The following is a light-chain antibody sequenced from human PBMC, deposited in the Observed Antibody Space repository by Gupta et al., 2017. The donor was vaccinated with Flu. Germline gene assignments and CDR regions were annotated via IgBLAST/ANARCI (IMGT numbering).Light chain of an antibody. CDR3: QQYDSIPPT. Sequence: DIVMTQFPDSLAVSLGERATINCKSSQSVLFSSNNKNYLAWYQQKPRQPPKLVIYGASTRASGVPDRFSGSGSGTDFTLTINGLQAEDVAVYYCQQYDSIPPTFGQGTKLEIK. CDR1: QSVLFSSNNKNY. J-gene: IGKJ2*01. CDR2: GAS. V-gene: IGKV4-1*01.